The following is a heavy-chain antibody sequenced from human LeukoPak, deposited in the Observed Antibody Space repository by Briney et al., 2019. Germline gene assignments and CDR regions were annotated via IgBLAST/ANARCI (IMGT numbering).Heavy chain of an antibody. CDR2: IYPGDSDT. CDR1: GYSFTSYW. Sequence: GESLKISCKGSGYSFTSYWIGWVRQMPGKGLEWMGIIYPGDSDTRYSPSFQGQVTISADKSISTAYLQWSSLKASDTAMYYCASRGTSRITIFGVASDAFDIWGQGTMVTVSS. D-gene: IGHD3-3*01. J-gene: IGHJ3*02. CDR3: ASRGTSRITIFGVASDAFDI. V-gene: IGHV5-51*01.